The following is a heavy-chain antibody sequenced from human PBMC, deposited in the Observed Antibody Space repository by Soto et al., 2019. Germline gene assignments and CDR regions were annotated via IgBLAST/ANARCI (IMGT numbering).Heavy chain of an antibody. J-gene: IGHJ4*02. CDR2: IFHGGST. CDR3: ARVYSGSYSDS. V-gene: IGHV4-4*02. D-gene: IGHD1-26*01. CDR1: GGSIRSNNW. Sequence: QVQLQESGPGLVKPSGTLSLTCAVSGGSIRSNNWWSWVRQHPGKGLEWIGEIFHGGSTYYNPSLKTRVTLSLEKSKNQFSPKMTSVTAADTAVYYCARVYSGSYSDSWGQGTLVTVSS.